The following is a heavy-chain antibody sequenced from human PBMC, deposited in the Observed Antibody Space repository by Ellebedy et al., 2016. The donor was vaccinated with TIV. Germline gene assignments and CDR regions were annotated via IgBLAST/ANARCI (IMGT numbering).Heavy chain of an antibody. CDR3: ARGGITMVAWFDP. CDR1: GYTFTGYY. CDR2: INPNSGGT. J-gene: IGHJ5*02. V-gene: IGHV1-2*02. D-gene: IGHD3-10*01. Sequence: AASVKVSCKASGYTFTGYYMHWVRQAPGQGLEWMGWINPNSGGTNYAQKFQGRVTMTRDTSISTAYMELSRLRSDDTAVYYCARGGITMVAWFDPWGQGTLVTVSS.